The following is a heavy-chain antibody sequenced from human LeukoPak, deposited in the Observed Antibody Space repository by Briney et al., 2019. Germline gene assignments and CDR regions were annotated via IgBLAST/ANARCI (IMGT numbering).Heavy chain of an antibody. D-gene: IGHD1-14*01. CDR2: IRGSGARE. V-gene: IGHV3-23*01. CDR1: GVTFSSDA. J-gene: IGHJ4*02. CDR3: AKGPRNLDY. Sequence: PWGSLRLSCAVSGVTFSSDAMSWVRQAPGQGLVWFSAIRGSGARESYADSMKRLLTTSSDDAEHRLYRQMNSLRAEDTGVYYCAKGPRNLDYCGQGALVTVSS.